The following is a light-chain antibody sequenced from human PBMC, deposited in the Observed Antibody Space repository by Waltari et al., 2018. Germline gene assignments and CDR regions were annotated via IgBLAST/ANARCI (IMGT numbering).Light chain of an antibody. V-gene: IGKV2-28*01. CDR2: LGS. CDR1: QSLLHSNGYNC. J-gene: IGKJ2*01. Sequence: DIVMTQSPLSLPVTPGESASISCRSSQSLLHSNGYNCLDWYLQKPGQSPHLLIYLGSNRASGVPDRFSGSASGTDFTLKISSVEAEDVGVYYCMQVLQTPYTFGQGTKLEI. CDR3: MQVLQTPYT.